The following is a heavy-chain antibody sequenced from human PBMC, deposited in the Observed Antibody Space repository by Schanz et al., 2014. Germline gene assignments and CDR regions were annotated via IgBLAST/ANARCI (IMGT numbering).Heavy chain of an antibody. CDR2: IIPILGIA. CDR3: ARGRGCTGGSCYSWFDL. J-gene: IGHJ5*02. D-gene: IGHD2-15*01. V-gene: IGHV1-69*02. CDR1: GGTFSSYT. Sequence: QVQLVQSEAEVKKPGSSVTVSCKASGGTFSSYTISWVRQAPGQGLEWMGRIIPILGIANYAQNFQGRVTITADKSTSTAYMELTSLRSEDTAVYYCARGRGCTGGSCYSWFDLWGQGTLVTVAS.